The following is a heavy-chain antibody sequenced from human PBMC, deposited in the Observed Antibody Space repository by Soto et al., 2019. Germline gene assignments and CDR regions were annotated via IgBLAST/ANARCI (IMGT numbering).Heavy chain of an antibody. CDR1: GFTFSSYS. Sequence: EVQLVESGGGLVKPGGSLRLSCAASGFTFSSYSMNWVRQAPGKGLEWVSSISSSSSYIYYADSVKGRFTISRDNAKNSLYLQMNSLRAEDTAVYYCTRDQYDYYDSSGYDYWGQGTLVTVSS. V-gene: IGHV3-21*01. CDR3: TRDQYDYYDSSGYDY. D-gene: IGHD3-22*01. CDR2: ISSSSSYI. J-gene: IGHJ4*02.